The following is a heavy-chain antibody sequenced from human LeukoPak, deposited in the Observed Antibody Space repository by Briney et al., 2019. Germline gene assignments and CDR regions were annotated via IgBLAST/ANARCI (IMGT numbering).Heavy chain of an antibody. D-gene: IGHD3-10*02. Sequence: PGGSLRLFCAASGFTLSSSAMIWVRQAPGKGLEWGSTITNSGDSTYYADSVKGRFTISRDNSKNTMYLQVNSLRDDDTAVYYCAKDASCSNWGQGTLVTVSS. CDR2: ITNSGDST. CDR1: GFTLSSSA. J-gene: IGHJ4*02. V-gene: IGHV3-23*01. CDR3: AKDASCSN.